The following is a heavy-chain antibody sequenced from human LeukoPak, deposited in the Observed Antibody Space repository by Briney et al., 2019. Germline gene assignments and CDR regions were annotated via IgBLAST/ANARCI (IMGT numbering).Heavy chain of an antibody. CDR3: ARDVCSGTCYYYYYGMDV. CDR2: ISSSSSYI. D-gene: IGHD2-2*01. J-gene: IGHJ6*02. V-gene: IGHV3-21*01. Sequence: GGSLRLSCAASGFTFSSYSMNWVRQAPGKGLEWVSSISSSSSYIYYADSVKGRFTISRDNAKNSLYLQMNSLRAEDTAVYYCARDVCSGTCYYYYYGMDVWGQGTTVTVSS. CDR1: GFTFSSYS.